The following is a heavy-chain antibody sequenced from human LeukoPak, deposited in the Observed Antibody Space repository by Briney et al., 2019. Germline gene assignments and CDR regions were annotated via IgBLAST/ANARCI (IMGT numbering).Heavy chain of an antibody. D-gene: IGHD3-3*01. V-gene: IGHV3-23*01. CDR1: GFTFSSYA. CDR2: ISGSGGST. J-gene: IGHJ4*02. CDR3: AKGYVLRFLEWLLPPFDY. Sequence: GGSLRLSCAASGFTFSSYAMSWVRQAPGKGLEWVSAISGSGGSTYYADPVKGRFTISRDNSKNTLYLQMNSLRAEDTAVYYCAKGYVLRFLEWLLPPFDYWGQGTLVTVSS.